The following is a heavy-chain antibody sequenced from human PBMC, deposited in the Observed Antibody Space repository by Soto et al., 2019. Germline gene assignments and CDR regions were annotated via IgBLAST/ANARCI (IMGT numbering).Heavy chain of an antibody. CDR1: GYTFTSYA. J-gene: IGHJ5*02. V-gene: IGHV1-3*01. Sequence: ASVKVSCKASGYTFTSYAMHWVRQAPGQRLEWMGWINAGNGNTKYSQKFQGRVTITRDTSASTAYMELSSLRSEDTAVYYCARDYTGSWYQKAWFDPWGQGTLVTVSS. CDR3: ARDYTGSWYQKAWFDP. D-gene: IGHD6-13*01. CDR2: INAGNGNT.